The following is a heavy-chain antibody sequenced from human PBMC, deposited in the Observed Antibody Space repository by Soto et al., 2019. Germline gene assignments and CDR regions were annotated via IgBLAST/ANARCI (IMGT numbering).Heavy chain of an antibody. J-gene: IGHJ5*02. CDR2: IYSGGST. CDR3: ARAYLGELFNWFDP. D-gene: IGHD3-16*01. Sequence: GGSLRLSCAASGFTVSSNYMSWVRQAPGKGLEWVSVIYSGGSTYYADSVKGRFTISRDNSKNTLYLQMNSLRAEDTAVYYCARAYLGELFNWFDPWGQGTLVTVSS. CDR1: GFTVSSNY. V-gene: IGHV3-66*01.